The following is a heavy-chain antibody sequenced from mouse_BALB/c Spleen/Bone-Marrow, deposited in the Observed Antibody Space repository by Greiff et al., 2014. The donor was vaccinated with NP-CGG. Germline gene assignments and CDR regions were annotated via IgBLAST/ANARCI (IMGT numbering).Heavy chain of an antibody. Sequence: VQLQQSGPELARPGASVKFSCKASGYTFTDSAMHWVKQSHAKSLEWIGVITPYSANAKYNEKFKGKATMTVDKSSSTAYLELGRLTSEDSDVYYCARGGKGHFPYWGQGTLVTVSA. J-gene: IGHJ3*01. V-gene: IGHV1S137*01. CDR3: ARGGKGHFPY. CDR2: ITPYSANA. CDR1: GYTFTDSA. D-gene: IGHD1-1*02.